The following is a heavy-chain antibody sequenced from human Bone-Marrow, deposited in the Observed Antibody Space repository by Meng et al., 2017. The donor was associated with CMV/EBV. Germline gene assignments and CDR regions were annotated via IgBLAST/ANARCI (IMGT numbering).Heavy chain of an antibody. V-gene: IGHV1-46*01. J-gene: IGHJ6*02. CDR2: INPSAGST. CDR3: AREVAVAGTGGLYYYYYGMDV. Sequence: ASVKVSCKASGYTLSSYYMDWVRQAPGQGLEWMGIINPSAGSTRYAQKFQGRVTMTRDTSTSTVYMEVSSLRSEDTAVYYCAREVAVAGTGGLYYYYYGMDVWGQGTTVTVSS. CDR1: GYTLSSYY. D-gene: IGHD6-19*01.